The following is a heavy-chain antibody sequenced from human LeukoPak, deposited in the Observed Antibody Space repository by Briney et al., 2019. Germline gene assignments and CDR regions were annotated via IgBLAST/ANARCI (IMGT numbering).Heavy chain of an antibody. D-gene: IGHD3-3*01. J-gene: IGHJ4*02. V-gene: IGHV1-24*01. CDR2: FDPEDGET. CDR1: GGTFSSYA. Sequence: ASVKVSCKASGGTFSSYAISWVRQAPGKGLEWMGGFDPEDGETIYAQKFQGRVTMTEDTSTDTAYMELSSLRSEDTAVYYCATVHYDFWSGYSMYCFDYWGQGTLVTVSS. CDR3: ATVHYDFWSGYSMYCFDY.